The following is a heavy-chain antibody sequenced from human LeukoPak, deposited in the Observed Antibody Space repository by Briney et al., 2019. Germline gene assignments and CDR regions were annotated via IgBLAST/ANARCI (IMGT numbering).Heavy chain of an antibody. CDR3: AKVGILTGYYLDY. V-gene: IGHV3-23*01. D-gene: IGHD3-9*01. Sequence: GGSLRLSCAASGFTCSSYAMSWVRQAPGKGLEWVSAISGSGGSTYYADSVKGRFTISRDNTKNTLYLQMNSLRAEDTAVHYCAKVGILTGYYLDYWGQGTLVTVSS. CDR2: ISGSGGST. J-gene: IGHJ4*02. CDR1: GFTCSSYA.